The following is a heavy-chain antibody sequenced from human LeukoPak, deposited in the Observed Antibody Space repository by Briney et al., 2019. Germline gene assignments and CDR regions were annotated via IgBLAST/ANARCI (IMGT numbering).Heavy chain of an antibody. Sequence: SETLSLTCDVSAVSISTDDYWWRWIRQPPGKGLEWIAIIFFTGQTHHNPSLRSRAFMSVDTSKNQFSLRLSAVTAADTAVYYCARQMGLGVWALDYWGQGTLVTVSS. D-gene: IGHD5/OR15-5a*01. V-gene: IGHV4-39*01. CDR3: ARQMGLGVWALDY. CDR2: IFFTGQT. CDR1: AVSISTDDYW. J-gene: IGHJ4*02.